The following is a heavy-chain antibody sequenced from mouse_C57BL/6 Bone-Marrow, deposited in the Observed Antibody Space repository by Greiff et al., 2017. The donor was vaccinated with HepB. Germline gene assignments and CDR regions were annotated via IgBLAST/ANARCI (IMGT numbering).Heavy chain of an antibody. V-gene: IGHV3-6*01. CDR2: ISYDGSN. D-gene: IGHD3-2*02. J-gene: IGHJ3*01. CDR3: ARQLRPFAY. Sequence: EVKLVESGPGLVKPSQSLSLTCSVTGYSITSGYYWNWIRQFPGNKLEWMGYISYDGSNNYNPSLKNRISITRDTSKNQFFLKLNSVTTEDTATYYCARQLRPFAYWGQGTLVTVSA. CDR1: GYSITSGYY.